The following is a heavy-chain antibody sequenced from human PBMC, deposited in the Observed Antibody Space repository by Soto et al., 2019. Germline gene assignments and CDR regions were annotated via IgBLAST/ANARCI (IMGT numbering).Heavy chain of an antibody. Sequence: SETLSLTCTVSGGSISSGGYYWSWIRQHPGKGLEWIGYIYYSGSTYYNPSLKSRVTISVDTSKNQFSLKLSSVTAADTAVYYCASIVGATVRSVDYWGQGTLVTVSS. D-gene: IGHD1-26*01. CDR3: ASIVGATVRSVDY. CDR2: IYYSGST. V-gene: IGHV4-30-4*08. J-gene: IGHJ4*02. CDR1: GGSISSGGYY.